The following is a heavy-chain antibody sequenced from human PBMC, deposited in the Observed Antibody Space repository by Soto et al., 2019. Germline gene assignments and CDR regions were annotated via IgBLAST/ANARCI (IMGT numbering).Heavy chain of an antibody. D-gene: IGHD6-13*01. V-gene: IGHV1-2*04. Sequence: ASVKVSCKASGYTFTGYYMHWVRQAPGQGLEWMGWINPNSGGTNYAQKFQGWVTMTRDTSISTAYMELSRLRSDDTAVYYCARDIAAAAEYFDYWGQGTLVTVSS. J-gene: IGHJ4*02. CDR1: GYTFTGYY. CDR3: ARDIAAAAEYFDY. CDR2: INPNSGGT.